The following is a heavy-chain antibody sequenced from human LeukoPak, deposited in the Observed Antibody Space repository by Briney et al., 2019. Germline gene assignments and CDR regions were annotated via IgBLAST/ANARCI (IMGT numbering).Heavy chain of an antibody. V-gene: IGHV1-18*01. J-gene: IGHJ4*02. Sequence: ASVKVSCKASGYNFNTYGISWVRQAPGQGLEWMGWISSSTGNTKYAQKLQDRVTMTTDTSTSTAYLYLRNLRSDGTAVYYCVRLPLGYCSSTSCLDWGQGTLVTVSS. CDR1: GYNFNTYG. D-gene: IGHD2-2*01. CDR3: VRLPLGYCSSTSCLD. CDR2: ISSSTGNT.